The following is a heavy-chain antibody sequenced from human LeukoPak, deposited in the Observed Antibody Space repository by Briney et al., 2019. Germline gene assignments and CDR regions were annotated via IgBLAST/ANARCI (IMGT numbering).Heavy chain of an antibody. J-gene: IGHJ3*02. Sequence: GGSLRLSCAASGFTFSGSAMHWVRQASGKGLEWVGRIRSKANSYATAYAASVKGRFTISRDDSKNTAYLQMNSLKTEDTAVYYCTRPGTWIQLWDDAFDIWGQGTMVTVSS. CDR1: GFTFSGSA. V-gene: IGHV3-73*01. CDR2: IRSKANSYAT. CDR3: TRPGTWIQLWDDAFDI. D-gene: IGHD5-18*01.